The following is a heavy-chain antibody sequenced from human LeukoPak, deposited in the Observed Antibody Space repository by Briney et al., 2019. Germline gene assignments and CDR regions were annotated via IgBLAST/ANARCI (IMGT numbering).Heavy chain of an antibody. V-gene: IGHV1-2*02. Sequence: ASVKLSCKASGYTFTGYYMHWVRQAPGQGLEWMGWINPNTGDTNYAQNFQGRVTMTRDTSISTAYMELSGLRSDDTAVYYCARPNYYSPTPVHYWGQGTLVTLYS. D-gene: IGHD1-7*01. CDR1: GYTFTGYY. CDR2: INPNTGDT. J-gene: IGHJ4*02. CDR3: ARPNYYSPTPVHY.